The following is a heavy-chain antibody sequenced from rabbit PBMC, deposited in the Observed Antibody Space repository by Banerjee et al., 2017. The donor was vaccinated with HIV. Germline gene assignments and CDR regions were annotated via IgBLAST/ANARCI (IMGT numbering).Heavy chain of an antibody. V-gene: IGHV1S45*01. J-gene: IGHJ3*01. Sequence: QEQLEESGGDLVKPEGSLTLTCTASGFSFSSSYWIWWVRQAPGKGLEWIACIYAGSSGGTYYASWAKGRFTISKTSSTTVTLQMTSLTAADTATYFCARGYGGYATSRLDLWGPGTLVTVS. D-gene: IGHD6-1*01. CDR2: IYAGSSGGT. CDR1: GFSFSSSYW. CDR3: ARGYGGYATSRLDL.